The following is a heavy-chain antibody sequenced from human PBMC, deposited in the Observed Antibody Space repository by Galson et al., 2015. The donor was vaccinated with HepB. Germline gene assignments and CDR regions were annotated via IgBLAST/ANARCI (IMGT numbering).Heavy chain of an antibody. Sequence: PALVKPTQTLTLTCTFSGFSLTTSGMYVTWIRQPPGKALEWLARIDWDDDKYYSTSLKTRLTISQATSKNQVVLTMTNMDPVDTATYYCARIHSGGYASGSYGLDYWGQGTLVTVSS. J-gene: IGHJ4*02. V-gene: IGHV2-70*11. D-gene: IGHD3-10*01. CDR1: GFSLTTSGMY. CDR2: IDWDDDK. CDR3: ARIHSGGYASGSYGLDY.